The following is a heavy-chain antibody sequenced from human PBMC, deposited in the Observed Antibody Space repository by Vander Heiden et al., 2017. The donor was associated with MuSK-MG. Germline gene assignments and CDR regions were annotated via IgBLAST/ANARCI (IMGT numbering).Heavy chain of an antibody. CDR1: GGTFRTHV. V-gene: IGHV1-69*01. CDR3: ASRTSGLHYFDN. J-gene: IGHJ4*02. Sequence: QVQLVQSGAEVKKPGSSVTVSCKASGGTFRTHVISWVRQAPGQGLEWRGGIIPVFGTANYAWKFQGRVTITADDSTSTAYMELSSLRSEDTAVYYCASRTSGLHYFDNWGQGTLVTVSS. CDR2: IIPVFGTA. D-gene: IGHD3-10*01.